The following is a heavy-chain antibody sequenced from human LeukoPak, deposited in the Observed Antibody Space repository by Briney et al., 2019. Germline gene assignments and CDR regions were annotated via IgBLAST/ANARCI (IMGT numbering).Heavy chain of an antibody. V-gene: IGHV6-1*01. D-gene: IGHD5-12*01. CDR3: ARDSGHTLDS. Sequence: SQTLSLTCAISGDSVSSNTMAWNWIRQSPSRGLEWLGRTYYRSKWYNDYAVSLRSRITVNPATSKNQFSLQLNSVTPEDTAVYFCARDSGHTLDSWGQGTLVTVSS. J-gene: IGHJ5*01. CDR1: GDSVSSNTMA. CDR2: TYYRSKWYN.